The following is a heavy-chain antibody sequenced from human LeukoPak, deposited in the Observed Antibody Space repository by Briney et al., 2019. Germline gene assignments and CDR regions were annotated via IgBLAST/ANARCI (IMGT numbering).Heavy chain of an antibody. CDR3: ARDPSSGYSEFDY. CDR1: GGSFSGYY. J-gene: IGHJ4*02. D-gene: IGHD3-22*01. V-gene: IGHV4-34*01. Sequence: SETLSLTCAVYGGSFSGYYWSWIRQPPGKGLEWIGEINHSGSTNYNPSLKSRVTISVDTSKNQFSLTLSSVTAADTAVYYCARDPSSGYSEFDYWGQGTLVTVSS. CDR2: INHSGST.